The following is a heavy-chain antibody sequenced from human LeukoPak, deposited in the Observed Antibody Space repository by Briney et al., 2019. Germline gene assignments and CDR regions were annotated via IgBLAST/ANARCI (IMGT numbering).Heavy chain of an antibody. Sequence: ASVKVSCKASGYTFTGYYMHWVRQAPGQGLEWMEWINPNSGGTNYAQQFQGRVTMARDTSISTAYMELSKQRTDDTAVYYCASDTAMVYSVGMDVWGQGTTVTVSS. CDR2: INPNSGGT. CDR1: GYTFTGYY. V-gene: IGHV1-2*02. D-gene: IGHD5-18*01. J-gene: IGHJ6*02. CDR3: ASDTAMVYSVGMDV.